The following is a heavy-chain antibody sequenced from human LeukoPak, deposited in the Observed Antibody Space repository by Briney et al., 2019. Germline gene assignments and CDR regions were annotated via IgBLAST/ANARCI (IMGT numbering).Heavy chain of an antibody. Sequence: GGSLRLSCAASGFTFSSYWMHWVRQAPGKGLVWVSRIKGDGNINYADSVKGRFTISRDNAKNTVSLQMNSLRAEDTGVYYCARAPSEIGGYYPEYFRHWGQGTLVTVSS. CDR2: IKGDGNI. CDR1: GFTFSSYW. D-gene: IGHD3-22*01. CDR3: ARAPSEIGGYYPEYFRH. J-gene: IGHJ1*01. V-gene: IGHV3-74*01.